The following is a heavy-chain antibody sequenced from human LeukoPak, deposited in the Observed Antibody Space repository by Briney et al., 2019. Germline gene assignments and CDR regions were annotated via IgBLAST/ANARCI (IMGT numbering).Heavy chain of an antibody. CDR3: ATLYDSSGYYRDIKDHQGDAFDI. D-gene: IGHD3-22*01. J-gene: IGHJ3*02. CDR1: GGSFSGYY. V-gene: IGHV4-34*01. CDR2: INHSGST. Sequence: SETLSLTCAVYGGSFSGYYWSWIRQPPGKGLEWIGEINHSGSTNYNPSLKSRVTISVDTSKNQFSLKLSSVTAADTAVYYCATLYDSSGYYRDIKDHQGDAFDIWGQGTMVTVSS.